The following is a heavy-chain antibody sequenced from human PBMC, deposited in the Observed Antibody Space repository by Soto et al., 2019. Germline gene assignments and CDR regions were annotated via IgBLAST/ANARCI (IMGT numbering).Heavy chain of an antibody. V-gene: IGHV4-59*12. CDR1: GGSISSYY. CDR2: IYYSGST. J-gene: IGHJ6*02. CDR3: AREGSGGEWLTNYYYGMDV. D-gene: IGHD3-3*01. Sequence: SETLSLTCTVSGGSISSYYWSWIRQPPGKGLEWIGYIYYSGSTNYNPSLKSRVTISVDTSKNQFSLKLSSVTAADTAVYYCAREGSGGEWLTNYYYGMDVWGQGTTVT.